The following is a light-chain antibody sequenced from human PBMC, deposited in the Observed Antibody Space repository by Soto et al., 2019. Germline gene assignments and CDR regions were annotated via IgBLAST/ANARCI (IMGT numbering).Light chain of an antibody. V-gene: IGKV1-5*01. J-gene: IGKJ1*01. Sequence: DIQMTQSPSTLSASVGDRVTITCRASQSISTWLAWYQQKPGKAPKFLIYDASRLQSGVPSRFSGSGSGTEFTLTISSLQPEDFATYYCQQYNSYSGTFGQGTKVEIK. CDR2: DAS. CDR3: QQYNSYSGT. CDR1: QSISTW.